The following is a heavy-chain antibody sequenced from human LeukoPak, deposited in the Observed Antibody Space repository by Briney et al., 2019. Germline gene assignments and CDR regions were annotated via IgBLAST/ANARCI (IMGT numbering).Heavy chain of an antibody. CDR3: ATEIDVGAAFDY. V-gene: IGHV1-24*01. J-gene: IGHJ4*01. CDR1: GYTLADLS. CDR2: FDAEDGET. D-gene: IGHD2-15*01. Sequence: ASVKVSCKISGYTLADLSVHWVRQGPGKGLEWMGGFDAEDGETMYAHQFRGRLNVTEDTSTDTVYMELSSLRSDDTAVYYCATEIDVGAAFDYWGHGTLVTVSA.